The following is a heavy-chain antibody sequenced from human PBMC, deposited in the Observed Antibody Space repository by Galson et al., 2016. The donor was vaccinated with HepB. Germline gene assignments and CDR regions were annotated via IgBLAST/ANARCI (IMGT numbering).Heavy chain of an antibody. J-gene: IGHJ6*02. CDR1: GYRFTSFW. Sequence: QSGAEVKKPGESLRISCTGSGYRFTSFWINWVRQMPGKGLEWMGRIDPFDSNTNYSPSFQGHVTISTDKSISTAYLQWSSLKASDTAMYYCASPTTETELYYGMDVWGQGTTVTVSS. CDR2: IDPFDSNT. D-gene: IGHD4-11*01. V-gene: IGHV5-10-1*01. CDR3: ASPTTETELYYGMDV.